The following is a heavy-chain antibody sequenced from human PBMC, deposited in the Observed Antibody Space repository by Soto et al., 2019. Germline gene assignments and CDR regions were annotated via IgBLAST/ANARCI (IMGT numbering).Heavy chain of an antibody. CDR1: GFTFSIYA. V-gene: IGHV3-23*01. CDR2: INSSGGDT. D-gene: IGHD2-8*01. Sequence: EVQLLESGGGLVQPGGSLRLSCAASGFTFSIYAMSWVRQATGKGLEWVSVINSSGGDTYYADSVKGRFTISRDNSKNTLYLQMNSLRAEDTAVYYCAKDLYGDYGMDVWGQGTTVTVSS. CDR3: AKDLYGDYGMDV. J-gene: IGHJ6*02.